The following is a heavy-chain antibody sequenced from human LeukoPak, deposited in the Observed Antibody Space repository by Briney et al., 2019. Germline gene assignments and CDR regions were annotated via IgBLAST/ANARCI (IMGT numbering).Heavy chain of an antibody. V-gene: IGHV4-30-4*01. CDR1: GGSISSGDYY. J-gene: IGHJ4*02. D-gene: IGHD3-22*01. CDR3: ARLPYYDTSGHDY. CDR2: IYYSGST. Sequence: SETLSLTCTVSGGSISSGDYYWSWVRQPPGKGLEWIGYIYYSGSTYYNPSLKSRVTISVDTSKNQFSLKLNSVTAADTAVYYCARLPYYDTSGHDYWGQGTLVTVSS.